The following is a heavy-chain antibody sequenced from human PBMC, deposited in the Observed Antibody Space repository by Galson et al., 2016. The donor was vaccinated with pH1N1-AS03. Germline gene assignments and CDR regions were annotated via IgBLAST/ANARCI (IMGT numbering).Heavy chain of an antibody. J-gene: IGHJ6*02. CDR3: ARAFCSGGSCYDYFYYAVDV. CDR2: IDPSGGST. V-gene: IGHV1-46*01. D-gene: IGHD2-15*01. Sequence: SVKVSCKASGYTFSTYSLHWVRQAPGQGLEWMGKIDPSGGSTTYAQKFQGRVTMTTDTSTSTAYMELRSLISDDTAMYYCARAFCSGGSCYDYFYYAVDVWGQGTTVTVSS. CDR1: GYTFSTYS.